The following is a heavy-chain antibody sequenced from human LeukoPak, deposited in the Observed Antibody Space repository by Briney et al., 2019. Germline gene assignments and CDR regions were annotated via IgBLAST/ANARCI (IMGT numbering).Heavy chain of an antibody. CDR2: ISSRSVTI. CDR3: ARSVIAVAGYDAFDI. Sequence: GGSLRLSRAASGLPFSAYSMNWVRQAPGKGLDWVSYISSRSVTIYYADSVKGRFTISRDNAKNSLYLEMNCLRDEDTAVYYCARSVIAVAGYDAFDIWGQGTVVTVSS. D-gene: IGHD6-19*01. J-gene: IGHJ3*02. CDR1: GLPFSAYS. V-gene: IGHV3-48*02.